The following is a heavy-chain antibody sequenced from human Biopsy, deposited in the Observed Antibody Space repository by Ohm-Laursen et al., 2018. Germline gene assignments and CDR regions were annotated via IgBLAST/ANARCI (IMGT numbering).Heavy chain of an antibody. D-gene: IGHD1-7*01. Sequence: SVKVSCKASGYTSTSYDITWVRQASGQGPEWIGWLNPVSGNSNFGQKFRGRVTVTSDTSISTAYMGLSGLTSDDTATYYCGRAVRNQLLTDPWGQGTLVTVTS. CDR1: GYTSTSYD. CDR2: LNPVSGNS. CDR3: GRAVRNQLLTDP. J-gene: IGHJ5*02. V-gene: IGHV1-8*01.